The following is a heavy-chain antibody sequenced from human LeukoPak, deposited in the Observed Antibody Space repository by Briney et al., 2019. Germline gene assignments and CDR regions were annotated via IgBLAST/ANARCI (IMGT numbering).Heavy chain of an antibody. CDR1: GFNFGDYA. D-gene: IGHD3-22*01. Sequence: PGRSLRLSCTTSGFNFGDYAMSWVRQAPGKGLEWVGFIRSKAYRGATGDAASVKGRVTISGDDSKSIAYLYMNSLKTEDTAVYYCTSVHDSSAYYHSGIDYWGQGTLVTVSS. CDR3: TSVHDSSAYYHSGIDY. V-gene: IGHV3-49*04. CDR2: IRSKAYRGAT. J-gene: IGHJ4*02.